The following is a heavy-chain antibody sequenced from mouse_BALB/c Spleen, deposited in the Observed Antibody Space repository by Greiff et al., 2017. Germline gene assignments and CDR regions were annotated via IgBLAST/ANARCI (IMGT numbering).Heavy chain of an antibody. CDR3: TREGYGNYVSYYAMDY. J-gene: IGHJ4*01. CDR2: ISSGGSYT. Sequence: EVQGVESGGGLVKPGGSLKLSCAASGFTFSSYTMSWVRQTPEKRLEWVATISSGGSYTYYPDSVKGRFTISRDNAKNTLYLQMSSLKSEDTAMYHCTREGYGNYVSYYAMDYWGQGTSVTVSS. D-gene: IGHD2-10*02. CDR1: GFTFSSYT. V-gene: IGHV5-6-4*01.